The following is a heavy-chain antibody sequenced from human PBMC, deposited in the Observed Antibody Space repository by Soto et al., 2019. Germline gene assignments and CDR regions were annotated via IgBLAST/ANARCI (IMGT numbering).Heavy chain of an antibody. CDR3: ATVHYYYDSSGYPSGRLFHY. J-gene: IGHJ4*02. V-gene: IGHV1-24*01. D-gene: IGHD3-22*01. CDR2: FDPEDGET. CDR1: GYTLTELS. Sequence: ASVKVSCKVSGYTLTELSMHWVRQAPGKGLEWMGGFDPEDGETIYAQKFQGRVTMTEDTSTDTAYMELSSLRSEDTAVYYCATVHYYYDSSGYPSGRLFHYWGQGTLVTVPQ.